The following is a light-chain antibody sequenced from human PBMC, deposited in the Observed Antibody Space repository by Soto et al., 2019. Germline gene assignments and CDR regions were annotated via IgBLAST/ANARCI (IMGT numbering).Light chain of an antibody. CDR2: DNS. CDR1: SSNLGNNN. CDR3: GAWDSSLSAVV. V-gene: IGLV1-51*01. J-gene: IGLJ2*01. Sequence: QSVLTQPPSVSAAPGQKVTISCSGSSSNLGNNNVCWYQQLPGTAPKLLIYDNSNRPSGIPERFSGSKSGTSATLGITGLQTGDEADYHCGAWDSSLSAVVFGGGTKVTVL.